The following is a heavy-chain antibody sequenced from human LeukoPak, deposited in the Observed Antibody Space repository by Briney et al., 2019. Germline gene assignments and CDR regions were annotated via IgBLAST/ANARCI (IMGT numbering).Heavy chain of an antibody. CDR3: ARRYSGSAYFDY. V-gene: IGHV4-61*02. Sequence: PSETLSLTCTVSGGSISSGSYYWSWIRQPAGKGLEWIGRIYTSGSTNYNPSLKSRVTISVDTSKNQFSLKLSSVTAADTAVYYCARRYSGSAYFDYWGQGTLVTVSS. CDR1: GGSISSGSYY. CDR2: IYTSGST. D-gene: IGHD1-26*01. J-gene: IGHJ4*02.